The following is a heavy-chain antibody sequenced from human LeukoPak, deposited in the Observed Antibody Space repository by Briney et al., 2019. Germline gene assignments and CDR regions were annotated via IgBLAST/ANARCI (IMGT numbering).Heavy chain of an antibody. D-gene: IGHD3-10*01. CDR3: AREPYYYGSGSYYPPSYYMDV. V-gene: IGHV1-2*02. CDR1: GYTFTGYY. J-gene: IGHJ6*03. Sequence: ASVKVSCKASGYTFTGYYMHWVRQAPGQGLEWMGWINPNSGGTNYAQKFQGRVTMTRDTSISTAYMELSRLRSDDTAVYYCAREPYYYGSGSYYPPSYYMDVWGKGTTVTVSS. CDR2: INPNSGGT.